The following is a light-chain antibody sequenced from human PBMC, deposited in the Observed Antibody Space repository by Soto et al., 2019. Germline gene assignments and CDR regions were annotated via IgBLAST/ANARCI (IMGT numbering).Light chain of an antibody. CDR2: EDS. J-gene: IGLJ2*01. V-gene: IGLV3-21*02. CDR3: QVWDKSSDQPV. Sequence: SYELTQPPSVSVAPGQTPTISCGGNNIGSKGVHWYQQKPGQAPVLVVYEDSDRPSGIPERFSGSNSGNTATLTISRVEAGDEADYYCQVWDKSSDQPVFGGGTKVTVL. CDR1: NIGSKG.